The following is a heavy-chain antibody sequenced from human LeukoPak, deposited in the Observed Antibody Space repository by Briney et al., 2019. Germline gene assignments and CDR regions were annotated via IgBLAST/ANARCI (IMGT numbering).Heavy chain of an antibody. CDR1: GDSITSYY. Sequence: SETLSLTCTVSGDSITSYYWSWVRQPPGKGLEWIGYIYYTGSTNYNPSLKSRVTMSVDTSKNQFSLKLTSVTAADTALYYCARIIAASQDVFDIWGQGTMITVSS. D-gene: IGHD6-6*01. V-gene: IGHV4-59*01. J-gene: IGHJ3*02. CDR3: ARIIAASQDVFDI. CDR2: IYYTGST.